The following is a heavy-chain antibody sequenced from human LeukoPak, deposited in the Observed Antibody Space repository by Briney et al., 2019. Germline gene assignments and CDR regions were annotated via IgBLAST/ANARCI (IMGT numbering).Heavy chain of an antibody. D-gene: IGHD1-1*01. J-gene: IGHJ3*02. Sequence: SVKVSCKASGYTFTSYGISWVRQAPGQGLEWMGRIIPILGIANYAQKFQGRVTITADKSTSTAYMELSSLRSEDTAVYYCASSGNIPGAFDIWGQGTMVTVSS. CDR3: ASSGNIPGAFDI. V-gene: IGHV1-69*04. CDR2: IIPILGIA. CDR1: GYTFTSYG.